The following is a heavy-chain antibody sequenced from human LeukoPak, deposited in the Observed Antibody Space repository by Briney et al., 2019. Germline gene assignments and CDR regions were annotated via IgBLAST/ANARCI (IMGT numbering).Heavy chain of an antibody. J-gene: IGHJ4*02. V-gene: IGHV4-59*12. CDR1: GGSISSYY. CDR3: ARGPSIEMATIPFDY. Sequence: SETLSLTCTVSGGSISSYYWSWIRQPPGKGLEWLGEIYHSGSTNYNPSLKSRVTISVDKSKNQFSLKLSSVTAADTAVYYCARGPSIEMATIPFDYWGQGTLVTVSS. D-gene: IGHD5-24*01. CDR2: IYHSGST.